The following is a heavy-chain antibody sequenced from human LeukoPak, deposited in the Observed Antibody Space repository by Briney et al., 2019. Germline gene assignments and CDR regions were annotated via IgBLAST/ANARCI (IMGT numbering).Heavy chain of an antibody. CDR1: GFTFDDYA. V-gene: IGHV3-9*01. CDR2: INWNSDKI. D-gene: IGHD1/OR15-1a*01. Sequence: GRSLRLSCAASGFTFDDYAMHWVRQTPAKGLECVSGINWNSDKIAYADSVKGRFTISRDNPKNSLYLQMNGLRSEDTALYYCGKDMRNKSDYPSFDSWGQGTQVTVSS. CDR3: GKDMRNKSDYPSFDS. J-gene: IGHJ4*02.